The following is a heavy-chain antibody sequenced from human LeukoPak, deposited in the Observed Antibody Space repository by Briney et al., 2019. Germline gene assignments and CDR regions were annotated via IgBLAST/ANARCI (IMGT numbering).Heavy chain of an antibody. CDR3: ARHEHLHYYGLWFDP. D-gene: IGHD3-10*01. J-gene: IGHJ5*02. CDR1: GVSISSSTYY. CDR2: IFYSGST. Sequence: KPSKTLSLTCTVSGVSISSSTYYWSWIRQPPGKGLEWIGSIFYSGSTYYNPSLKSRVTISLDTSKNQFSLKLSSVTAADTAVCYCARHEHLHYYGLWFDPWGQGTLVTVSS. V-gene: IGHV4-39*01.